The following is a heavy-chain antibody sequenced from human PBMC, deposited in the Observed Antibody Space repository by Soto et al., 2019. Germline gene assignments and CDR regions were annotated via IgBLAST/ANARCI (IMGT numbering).Heavy chain of an antibody. CDR1: GFTFNKYA. CDR2: IYANGDTT. CDR3: AKDFPTSSSEGHPLFDY. J-gene: IGHJ4*02. Sequence: EVQLLESAGGLVQPGGSLRLSCAASGFTFNKYAMSWFRQAPGKGLEWVSGIYANGDTTYYADSVKGRFSISRDSSGNTLYLQMNSLRAEDTAIYYCAKDFPTSSSEGHPLFDYWGQGTLVTVSS. V-gene: IGHV3-23*01. D-gene: IGHD6-6*01.